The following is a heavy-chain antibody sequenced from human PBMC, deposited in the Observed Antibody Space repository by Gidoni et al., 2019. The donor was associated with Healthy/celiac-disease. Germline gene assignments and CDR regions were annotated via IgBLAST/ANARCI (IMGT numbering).Heavy chain of an antibody. V-gene: IGHV2-5*01. D-gene: IGHD3-22*01. CDR3: AHILKYYDSSGYANFDY. CDR2: IYWNDDK. Sequence: QITLKESGPTLVKPTQTLTLTCTFSGFSLSTSGVGVGWIRQPPGKALEWLALIYWNDDKRYSPSLKSRLTITKDTSKNQVVLTMTNMDPVDTATYYCAHILKYYDSSGYANFDYWGQGTLVTVSS. J-gene: IGHJ4*02. CDR1: GFSLSTSGVG.